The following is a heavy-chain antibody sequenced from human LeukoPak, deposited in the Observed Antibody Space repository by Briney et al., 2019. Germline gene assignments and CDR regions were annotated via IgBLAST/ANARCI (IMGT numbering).Heavy chain of an antibody. CDR3: ARGMDYDILAGPPDY. V-gene: IGHV3-30*04. Sequence: GRSLRLSCAASEFTFSSYAMHWVGQAPDKGLEWVALISYDGTNKESADSVKGRFTISRDNSKNSLYLQMNSLRGEDTAVYYCARGMDYDILAGPPDYWGQGTLVTVSS. D-gene: IGHD3-9*01. CDR1: EFTFSSYA. J-gene: IGHJ4*02. CDR2: ISYDGTNK.